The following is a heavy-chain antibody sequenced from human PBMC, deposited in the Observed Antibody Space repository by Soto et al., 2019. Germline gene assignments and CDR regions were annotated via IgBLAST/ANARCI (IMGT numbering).Heavy chain of an antibody. V-gene: IGHV1-2*04. CDR3: ARDYDFWSGYSHFDY. D-gene: IGHD3-3*01. Sequence: ASVKVSCKASGYTFTGYYMHWVRQAPGQGLEWMGWINPNSGGTNYAQKFQGWVTMTRETSISTAYMELSRLRSDDTAGYYCARDYDFWSGYSHFDYWGQGTLVTVSS. CDR2: INPNSGGT. CDR1: GYTFTGYY. J-gene: IGHJ4*02.